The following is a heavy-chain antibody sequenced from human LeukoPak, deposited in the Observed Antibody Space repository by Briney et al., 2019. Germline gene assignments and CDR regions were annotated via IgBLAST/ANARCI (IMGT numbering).Heavy chain of an antibody. V-gene: IGHV3-11*01. CDR1: GFTFSDWY. Sequence: GGSLRLSCAASGFTFSDWYMSWIRQAPGKGLEWVSYIDMSGRTIYYADSVKGRFTISRDNARNSLYLQMSSLRAEDTAVYYCARGHYGLDVWGQGTTGSVPS. CDR2: IDMSGRTI. CDR3: ARGHYGLDV. J-gene: IGHJ6*02.